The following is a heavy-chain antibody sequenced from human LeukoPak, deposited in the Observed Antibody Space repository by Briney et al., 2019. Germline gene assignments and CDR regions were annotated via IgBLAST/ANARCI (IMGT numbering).Heavy chain of an antibody. Sequence: SETLSLTCTVSGGSISSGGYYWSWIRQHPGKGLEWIGYIYYSGSTNYNPSLKSRVTISVDTSKNQFSLKLSSVTAADTAVYYCARLAAAGEGLFDYWGQGTLVTVSS. CDR3: ARLAAAGEGLFDY. CDR2: IYYSGST. CDR1: GGSISSGGYY. V-gene: IGHV4-61*08. J-gene: IGHJ4*02. D-gene: IGHD6-13*01.